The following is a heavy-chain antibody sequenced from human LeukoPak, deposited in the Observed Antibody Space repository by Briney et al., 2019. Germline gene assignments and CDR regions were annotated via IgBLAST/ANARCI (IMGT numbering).Heavy chain of an antibody. CDR3: AKAFRGLREYYYYMDV. V-gene: IGHV3-23*01. CDR1: GFTFSSYG. Sequence: PGGTLRLSCAASGFTFSSYGMSWVRQAPGKGLEWVSAISGSAVTTYYGDSVKGRFTISRDNSKNTLYLQMNSLRAEDTAVYYCAKAFRGLREYYYYMDVWGKGTTVTVSS. D-gene: IGHD3-16*01. J-gene: IGHJ6*03. CDR2: ISGSAVTT.